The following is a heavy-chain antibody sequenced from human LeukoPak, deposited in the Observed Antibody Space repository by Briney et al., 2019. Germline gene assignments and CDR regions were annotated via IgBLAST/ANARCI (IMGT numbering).Heavy chain of an antibody. CDR1: GFTFSSYT. CDR3: ARAPSDSSGYA. D-gene: IGHD3-22*01. CDR2: IISSSSFI. Sequence: PGGSLRLSCAASGFTFSSYTMNWVRQAPGKGLEWVSSIISSSSFIYYADSVKGRFNISRDNAKNSLYLQMNSLRAEDTAVYYCARAPSDSSGYAWGQGTLVTVSS. V-gene: IGHV3-21*01. J-gene: IGHJ5*02.